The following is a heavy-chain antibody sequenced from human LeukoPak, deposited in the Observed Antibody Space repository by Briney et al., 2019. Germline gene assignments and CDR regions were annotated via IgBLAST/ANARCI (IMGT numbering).Heavy chain of an antibody. CDR3: ARQNVGIVAAGTVNWFDP. CDR2: IYPGDSDT. J-gene: IGHJ5*02. CDR1: VYSFTSYW. D-gene: IGHD6-13*01. Sequence: GESLKISCKGSVYSFTSYWIGWVRQMPGKGLEWMGIIYPGDSDTRYSPSFQGQVTISADKSISTAYLQWSSLKASDTAMYYCARQNVGIVAAGTVNWFDPWGQGTLVTVSS. V-gene: IGHV5-51*01.